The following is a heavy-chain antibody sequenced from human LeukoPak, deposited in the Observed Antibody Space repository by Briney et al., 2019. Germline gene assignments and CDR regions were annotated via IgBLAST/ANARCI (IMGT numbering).Heavy chain of an antibody. CDR2: INHSGRT. CDR3: ARAYSRSMWPSFKNWFDP. Sequence: PSETLSLTCAVYGGSFRGYYWSWIRQPPGKGLEWIGEINHSGRTNYNPSLKSRVTISVDTSKNQFSLKLSSVTAADTAVYYCARAYSRSMWPSFKNWFDPWGQGTLVTVSS. D-gene: IGHD6-13*01. J-gene: IGHJ5*02. CDR1: GGSFRGYY. V-gene: IGHV4-34*01.